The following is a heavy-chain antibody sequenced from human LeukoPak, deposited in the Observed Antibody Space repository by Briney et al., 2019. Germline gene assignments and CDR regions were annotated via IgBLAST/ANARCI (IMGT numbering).Heavy chain of an antibody. D-gene: IGHD3-10*01. CDR3: TSDLSFGQYPYYYGISA. CDR2: IKTKSEGGTT. V-gene: IGHV3-15*01. CDR1: GFTFSSVW. J-gene: IGHJ6*02. Sequence: PGRSLRLSCAGSGFTFSSVWVSWVRQAPGKGLEWIGRIKTKSEGGTTDYAAPVKGRFTISRDDSKSTLYLQMNSLKTEDSAVYYCTSDLSFGQYPYYYGISAGGQGTTVTVS.